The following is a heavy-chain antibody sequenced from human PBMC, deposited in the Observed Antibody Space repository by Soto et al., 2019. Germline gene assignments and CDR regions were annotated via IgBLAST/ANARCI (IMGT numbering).Heavy chain of an antibody. CDR2: ISGSGGST. J-gene: IGHJ4*02. CDR3: AKAGWNYQLQPDFDY. V-gene: IGHV3-23*01. D-gene: IGHD1-7*01. CDR1: GFTFSSYA. Sequence: GGSLRLSCAASGFTFSSYAMSWVRQAPGKGLEWVSAISGSGGSTYYADSVKGRFTISRDNSKNTLYLQMNSLRAEDTAVYYCAKAGWNYQLQPDFDYWGQGTLVTVSS.